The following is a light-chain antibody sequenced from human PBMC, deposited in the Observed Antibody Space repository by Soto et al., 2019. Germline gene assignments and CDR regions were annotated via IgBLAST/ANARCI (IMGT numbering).Light chain of an antibody. CDR1: SSDIGGYLY. V-gene: IGLV2-8*01. CDR3: TSYIGIGNALV. Sequence: QAVVTQPPSASGSPGQSVTISCTGTSSDIGGYLYVSWYQQHPGKAPKLMIYGVTKRPSGVPDRFSGSKSGNTASLTVSGLQAEDEADYYCTSYIGIGNALVFGTGTKLTVL. CDR2: GVT. J-gene: IGLJ1*01.